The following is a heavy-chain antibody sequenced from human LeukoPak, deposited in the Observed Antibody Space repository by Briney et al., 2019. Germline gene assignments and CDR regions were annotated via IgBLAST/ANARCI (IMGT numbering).Heavy chain of an antibody. V-gene: IGHV3-30*18. J-gene: IGHJ4*02. CDR1: GFTFSTYA. D-gene: IGHD3-22*01. CDR3: AKDDYYDTSGYRD. Sequence: GGSLRLSCAASGFTFSTYAMSWVRLTPGKGLEWVAVISYDVGKKYYADSVKGRFTISRDNSKNTLYLQMNSLRAEDTAVYYCAKDDYYDTSGYRDWGQGTLVTVSS. CDR2: ISYDVGKK.